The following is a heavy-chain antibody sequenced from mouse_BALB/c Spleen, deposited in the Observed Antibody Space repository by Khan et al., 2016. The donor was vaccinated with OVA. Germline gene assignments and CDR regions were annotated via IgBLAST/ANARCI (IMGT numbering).Heavy chain of an antibody. D-gene: IGHD1-1*01. CDR2: INPHIGET. V-gene: IGHV1-20*02. Sequence: VQLKESGPELVRPGASVKISCKASGYSFTGYFMNWVMQSLGKSLEWIGRINPHIGETFFNQRFKDKATSTVDESSNTAHMELRSQVSEDSAVYYCTRIYRSDFDYWGQGTTLTVSS. J-gene: IGHJ2*01. CDR1: GYSFTGYF. CDR3: TRIYRSDFDY.